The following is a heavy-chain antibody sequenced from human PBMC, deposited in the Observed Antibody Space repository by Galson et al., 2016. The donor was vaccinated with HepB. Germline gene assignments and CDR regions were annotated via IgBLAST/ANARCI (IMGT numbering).Heavy chain of an antibody. J-gene: IGHJ6*02. CDR3: AKDGGDGYNFPYYYGMDV. V-gene: IGHV3-33*06. CDR2: IWYDGTNK. Sequence: SLRLSCAASGFTFTNYGMHWVRQAPGKGLEWVALIWYDGTNKYYADSVKGRFTISRDNSKNTVYLQMSSLRAEDTAVYYCAKDGGDGYNFPYYYGMDVWGQGTTVTVSS. D-gene: IGHD5-24*01. CDR1: GFTFTNYG.